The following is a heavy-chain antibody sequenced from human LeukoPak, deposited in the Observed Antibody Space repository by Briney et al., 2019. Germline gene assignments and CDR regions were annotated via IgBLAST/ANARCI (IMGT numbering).Heavy chain of an antibody. V-gene: IGHV3-7*01. D-gene: IGHD1-26*01. J-gene: IGHJ4*02. Sequence: GGSLRLSCAASGFTFSSYWMSWVRQAPGKGLEWVANIKQDGSEKYYVDSVKGRFTISRDNAKNSLYLQMNGLRAEDTAVYYCASDSVVGGIGYWGQGTLVTVSS. CDR3: ASDSVVGGIGY. CDR2: IKQDGSEK. CDR1: GFTFSSYW.